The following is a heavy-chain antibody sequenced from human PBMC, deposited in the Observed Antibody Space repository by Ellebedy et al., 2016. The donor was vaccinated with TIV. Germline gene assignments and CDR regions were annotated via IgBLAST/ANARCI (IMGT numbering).Heavy chain of an antibody. CDR2: ISNTGSRT. CDR3: AKGRGGGSDSSAPRYYFDY. D-gene: IGHD3-22*01. CDR1: GFTFNSYA. V-gene: IGHV3-23*01. J-gene: IGHJ4*02. Sequence: PGGSLRLSCAASGFTFNSYAMSWVRQAPGKGLEWVATISNTGSRTYYADSVEGRFIISRDNSKRTLYLQMKILRAEDTAVYYCAKGRGGGSDSSAPRYYFDYWGLGTLVTVSS.